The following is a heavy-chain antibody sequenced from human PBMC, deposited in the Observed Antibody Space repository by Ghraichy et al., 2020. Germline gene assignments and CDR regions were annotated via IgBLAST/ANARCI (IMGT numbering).Heavy chain of an antibody. V-gene: IGHV3-21*01. Sequence: GSLRLSCAASGFTFSSYSMNWVRQAPGKGLEWVSSISSSSSYIYYADSVKGRFTISRDNAKNSLYLQMNSLRAEDTAVYYCARGQGLAYSSSWLFDYWGQGTLVTVSS. CDR1: GFTFSSYS. D-gene: IGHD6-13*01. CDR3: ARGQGLAYSSSWLFDY. CDR2: ISSSSSYI. J-gene: IGHJ4*02.